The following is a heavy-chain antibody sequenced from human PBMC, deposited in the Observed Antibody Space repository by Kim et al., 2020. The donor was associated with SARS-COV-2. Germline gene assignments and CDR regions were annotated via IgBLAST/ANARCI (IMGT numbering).Heavy chain of an antibody. V-gene: IGHV3-23*01. Sequence: GGSLRLSCAASGFTFSSYAMSWVRQAPGKGLEWVSAISGSGGSTYSADSVKGRFTITRDNSKNTPYLQMNSQRAEDTAVDYCAKDPGSGWYSRVDYFDYWGQGTLVTVSS. D-gene: IGHD6-19*01. CDR1: GFTFSSYA. CDR3: AKDPGSGWYSRVDYFDY. J-gene: IGHJ4*02. CDR2: ISGSGGST.